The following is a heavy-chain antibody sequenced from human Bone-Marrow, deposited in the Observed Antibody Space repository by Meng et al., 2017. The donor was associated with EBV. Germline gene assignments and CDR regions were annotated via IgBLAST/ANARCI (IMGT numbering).Heavy chain of an antibody. J-gene: IGHJ4*02. CDR2: INHNGST. CDR3: ARGRGYSSPNFDY. D-gene: IGHD6-13*01. V-gene: IGHV4-34*01. Sequence: GQLPQWGAGLLKPSETLSLTCAVYGGSFSGYYWSWIRQPPGKGLEWIGEINHNGSTNYNPSLKSRVTISVDTSKNQFSLKLSSVTAADTAVYYCARGRGYSSPNFDYWGQGTLVTVSS. CDR1: GGSFSGYY.